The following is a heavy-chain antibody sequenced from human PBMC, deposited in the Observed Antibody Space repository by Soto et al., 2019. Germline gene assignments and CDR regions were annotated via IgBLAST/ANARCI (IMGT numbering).Heavy chain of an antibody. Sequence: QVQLVESGGGVVQPGGSLRLSCAASRFTFSSYAMYWVRQAPGEGLEWVAVISYDGSNIFYADSVKGRFTISRDDSKNTLFLQMNSLRAEDTAVYYCARGAAPRWIRVFDYWGQGTLVTVSS. V-gene: IGHV3-30*04. CDR2: ISYDGSNI. J-gene: IGHJ4*02. D-gene: IGHD5-18*01. CDR3: ARGAAPRWIRVFDY. CDR1: RFTFSSYA.